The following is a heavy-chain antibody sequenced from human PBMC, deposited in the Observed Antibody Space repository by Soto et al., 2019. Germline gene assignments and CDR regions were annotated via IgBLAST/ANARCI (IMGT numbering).Heavy chain of an antibody. V-gene: IGHV4-34*01. Sequence: SETLSLTCAVYGRSFSDYYWSWIRQPPGKGLEWIGQINHSGSTNYSPSLKSRVTISVDTSKNQFSLKLSSVTAADTAVYYRARGRSTPVVPAAPNWFDPWGQGTLVTVSS. CDR2: INHSGST. CDR3: ARGRSTPVVPAAPNWFDP. D-gene: IGHD2-2*01. J-gene: IGHJ5*02. CDR1: GRSFSDYY.